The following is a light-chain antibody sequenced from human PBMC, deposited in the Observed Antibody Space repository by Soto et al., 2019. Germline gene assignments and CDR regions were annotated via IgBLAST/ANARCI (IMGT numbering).Light chain of an antibody. Sequence: EVVMTQSPATLSVSPGERATLSCRASENIRSNLAWYQQKPGQAPRLLIYGASTRATGIPDRFSGSGSGTEFTLTISSLQSEDFAVYHCQQYSNWTPWTFGQGTKVEIK. CDR3: QQYSNWTPWT. V-gene: IGKV3-15*01. CDR1: ENIRSN. J-gene: IGKJ1*01. CDR2: GAS.